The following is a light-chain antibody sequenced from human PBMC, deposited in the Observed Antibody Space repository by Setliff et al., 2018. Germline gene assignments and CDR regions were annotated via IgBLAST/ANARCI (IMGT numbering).Light chain of an antibody. CDR2: DNN. V-gene: IGLV1-51*01. CDR1: SSNIGTHY. CDR3: ETWDDNLRAVL. J-gene: IGLJ2*01. Sequence: QSVLTRPPSVSAAPGQDVTISCSGGSSNIGTHYVSWYQVLPGTAPKLLIYDNNKRPSEIPDRFSGSKSDTSATLGITGLQTGDEADYYCETWDDNLRAVLFGGGTKVTVL.